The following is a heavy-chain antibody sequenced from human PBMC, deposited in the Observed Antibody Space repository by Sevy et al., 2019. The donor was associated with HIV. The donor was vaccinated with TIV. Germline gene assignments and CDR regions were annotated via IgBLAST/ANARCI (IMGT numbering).Heavy chain of an antibody. CDR3: TTESSDYYDSSGYYPY. J-gene: IGHJ4*02. D-gene: IGHD3-22*01. CDR2: IKSKTDGGTT. Sequence: GGSLRLSCAASGFTFSNAWMSWVRQAPGKGLEWVGRIKSKTDGGTTDYAAPVKGRFTISRDDSKNTLYLQMNSLKTDDEAVYYCTTESSDYYDSSGYYPYWGQGTLVTVSS. CDR1: GFTFSNAW. V-gene: IGHV3-15*01.